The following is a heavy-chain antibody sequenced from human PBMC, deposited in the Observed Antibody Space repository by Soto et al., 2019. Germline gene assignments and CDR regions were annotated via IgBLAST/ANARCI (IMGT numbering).Heavy chain of an antibody. Sequence: EVQLVESGGGLVQPGGSLRLSCAASGFSFSNHAMTWVRQAPGKGLEWVSAISGSGSGTYYADSVKGRFTISRDNSKNTLYLKMNSLRVDDTAVYYCAKNRATGYDPFDYWGQGSLVTVSS. J-gene: IGHJ4*02. V-gene: IGHV3-23*04. CDR3: AKNRATGYDPFDY. CDR1: GFSFSNHA. CDR2: ISGSGSGT. D-gene: IGHD5-12*01.